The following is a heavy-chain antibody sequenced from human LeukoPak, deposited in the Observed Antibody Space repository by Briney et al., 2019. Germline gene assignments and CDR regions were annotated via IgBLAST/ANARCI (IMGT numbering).Heavy chain of an antibody. J-gene: IGHJ4*02. D-gene: IGHD3-10*01. CDR3: SRVPWSSVTILDY. CDR2: IKQDGSEK. V-gene: IGHV3-7*01. CDR1: GYTFSSYW. Sequence: GGSLRLSCAASGYTFSSYWMSWVRQAPGKGLEWVANIKQDGSEKYYVDSVKGRFTVSRDNAKNSLYLQMNSLGAEDTAVYYCSRVPWSSVTILDYWGQGAPVIVSS.